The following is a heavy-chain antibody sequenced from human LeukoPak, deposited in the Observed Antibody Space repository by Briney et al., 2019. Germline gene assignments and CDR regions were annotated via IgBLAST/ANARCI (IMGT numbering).Heavy chain of an antibody. J-gene: IGHJ4*02. CDR2: ISGSGGTT. CDR1: GFTFSSYA. Sequence: PGGSLRLSCAASGFTFSSYAMSWVRQAPGKGLEWVSGISGSGGTTFYADSVKGRFTISRDNSKNTLYLQMNSLRAEDTAVYYCAKRYNWNPKIDYWGQGTLVTVSS. V-gene: IGHV3-23*01. D-gene: IGHD1-1*01. CDR3: AKRYNWNPKIDY.